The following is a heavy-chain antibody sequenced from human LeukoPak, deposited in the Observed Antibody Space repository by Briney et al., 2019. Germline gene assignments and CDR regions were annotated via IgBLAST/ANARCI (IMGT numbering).Heavy chain of an antibody. J-gene: IGHJ4*02. V-gene: IGHV3-53*01. CDR3: AKKRGYNYGYDY. D-gene: IGHD5-18*01. CDR2: TYAGGST. Sequence: GGSLRLSCAASGLTVSSSYMSWVRQAPGKGLEWVSVTYAGGSTYYADSVKGRFTISRDNSKNTLYLQLNSLRAEDTAVYYCAKKRGYNYGYDYWGQGTLVTVSS. CDR1: GLTVSSSY.